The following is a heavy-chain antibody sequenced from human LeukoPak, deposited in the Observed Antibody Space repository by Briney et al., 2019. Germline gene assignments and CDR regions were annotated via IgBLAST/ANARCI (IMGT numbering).Heavy chain of an antibody. V-gene: IGHV3-74*01. CDR1: GFTFSSYW. Sequence: GGSLRLSCAASGFTFSSYWMHWVRQAPGKGLVWVSRINSDGSSTSYADSVKGRFTISRDNAKNTLYLQMNSLRAEDTAVYYCARNALPDYDILTKYHGAFDIWGQGTMVTVSS. CDR3: ARNALPDYDILTKYHGAFDI. D-gene: IGHD3-9*01. J-gene: IGHJ3*02. CDR2: INSDGSST.